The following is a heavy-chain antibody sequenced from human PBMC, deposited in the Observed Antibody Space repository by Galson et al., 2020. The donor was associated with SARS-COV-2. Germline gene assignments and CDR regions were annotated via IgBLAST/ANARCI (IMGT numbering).Heavy chain of an antibody. CDR1: GFTFSSYW. D-gene: IGHD3-16*01. Sequence: GGSLRLSCAASGFTFSSYWMSWVRQAPGKGLEWVANIKQDGSEKYYVDSVKGRFTISRDNAKNSLYLQMNSLRAEDTAVYYCARGCEATGGTQWYYYGMDVWGQGTTVTVSS. J-gene: IGHJ6*02. CDR3: ARGCEATGGTQWYYYGMDV. V-gene: IGHV3-7*01. CDR2: IKQDGSEK.